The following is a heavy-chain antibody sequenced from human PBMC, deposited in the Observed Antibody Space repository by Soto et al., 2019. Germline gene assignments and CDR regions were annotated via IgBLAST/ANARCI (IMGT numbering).Heavy chain of an antibody. J-gene: IGHJ1*01. CDR2: ISAYNGNT. V-gene: IGHV1-18*01. CDR1: CFTLSSFG. CDR3: ARAPGPVTVQH. Sequence: GASGKVSCQASCFTLSSFGISWGRQAPGQGLEWMGWISAYNGNTNYAQKLQGRVTMTTDTSTSTAYMELRSLRSDDTAVYYCARAPGPVTVQHWGQGTLVTVSS.